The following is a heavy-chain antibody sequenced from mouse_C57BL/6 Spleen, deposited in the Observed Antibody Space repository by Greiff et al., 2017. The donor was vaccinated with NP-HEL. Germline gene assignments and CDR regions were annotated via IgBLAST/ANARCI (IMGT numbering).Heavy chain of an antibody. CDR2: IDPSDSET. V-gene: IGHV1-52*01. J-gene: IGHJ3*01. CDR1: GYTFTSYW. CDR3: ASVGDYYGSSYVGFAY. Sequence: QVQLQQPGAELVRPGSSVKLSCKASGYTFTSYWMHWVKQRPIQGLEWIGNIDPSDSETHYNQKFKDKATLTVDKSSSTAYMQLSSLTSEDSAVYYCASVGDYYGSSYVGFAYWGQGTLVTVSA. D-gene: IGHD1-1*01.